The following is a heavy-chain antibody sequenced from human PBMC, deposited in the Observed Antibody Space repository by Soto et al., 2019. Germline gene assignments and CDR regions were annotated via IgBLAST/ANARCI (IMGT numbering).Heavy chain of an antibody. CDR3: TTDSQTNYYDPKVETHLGGY. V-gene: IGHV3-15*01. D-gene: IGHD3-22*01. Sequence: EVQLVESGGGLVKPGGSLRLSCAASGFTFSNAWMSWVRQAPGKGLEWVGRIKSKTDGGTTDYAAPVKGRFTISRDDSKNTLYLQMNSLKTEDTAVYYCTTDSQTNYYDPKVETHLGGYWGQGTLVTVSS. J-gene: IGHJ4*02. CDR2: IKSKTDGGTT. CDR1: GFTFSNAW.